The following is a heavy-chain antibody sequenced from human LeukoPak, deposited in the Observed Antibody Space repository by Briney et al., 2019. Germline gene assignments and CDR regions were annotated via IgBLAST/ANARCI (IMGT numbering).Heavy chain of an antibody. V-gene: IGHV4-59*01. CDR1: GGSISSYY. Sequence: SETLSLTCTVSGGSISSYYWSWIRQPPGKGLEWIGYIYYSGSTNYNPSLKSRVTISVDTPKNQFSLKLSSVTAANTAVYYCARGGPIGTYYYDSREFDYWGQGTLVSVSS. CDR3: ARGGPIGTYYYDSREFDY. J-gene: IGHJ4*02. CDR2: IYYSGST. D-gene: IGHD3-22*01.